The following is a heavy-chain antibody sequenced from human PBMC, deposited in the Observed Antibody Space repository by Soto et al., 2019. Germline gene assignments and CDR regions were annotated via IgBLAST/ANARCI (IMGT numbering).Heavy chain of an antibody. V-gene: IGHV4-4*07. J-gene: IGHJ4*02. CDR3: ARDRDDSTNRVCYFPFDY. D-gene: IGHD2-8*01. CDR1: GGSISSYY. CDR2: IYTSGST. Sequence: SETLSLTCTVSGGSISSYYWSWIRQPAGKGLEWIVRIYTSGSTNYNPSLKSRVTISVDTPKNQFSLKLSSVTAADTAVYYCARDRDDSTNRVCYFPFDYWGQGTLVTVSS.